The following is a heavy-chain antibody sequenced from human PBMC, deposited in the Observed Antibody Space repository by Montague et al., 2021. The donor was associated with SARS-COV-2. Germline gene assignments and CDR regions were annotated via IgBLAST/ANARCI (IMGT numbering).Heavy chain of an antibody. Sequence: SLRLSCAASGFPFSSYEMNWVRQAPGKGLEWVSYISSSGSTIYYADSVKGRFTISRDNAKNSLYLQMNSLRAEDTAVYYCARDRGLRYFDSDAFDIWGQGTMVTVSS. D-gene: IGHD3-9*01. CDR3: ARDRGLRYFDSDAFDI. V-gene: IGHV3-48*03. J-gene: IGHJ3*02. CDR2: ISSSGSTI. CDR1: GFPFSSYE.